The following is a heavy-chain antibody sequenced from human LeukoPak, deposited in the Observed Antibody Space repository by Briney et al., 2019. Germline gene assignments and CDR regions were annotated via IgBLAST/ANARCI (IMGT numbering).Heavy chain of an antibody. J-gene: IGHJ4*02. V-gene: IGHV1-18*01. CDR2: ISANKGDT. D-gene: IGHD2-15*01. Sequence: GASVKVTCKTSGYTFISYGISWLRQAPGQGIEWMGWISANKGDTEYAQKFQGRLTVTRDTSTSTAYMELKRLKSDDTAVYYCARADIIVVAGATPVGSAFEYWGQGTLITVS. CDR3: ARADIIVVAGATPVGSAFEY. CDR1: GYTFISYG.